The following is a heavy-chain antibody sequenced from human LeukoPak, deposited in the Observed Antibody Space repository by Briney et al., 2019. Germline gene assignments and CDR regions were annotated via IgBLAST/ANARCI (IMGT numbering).Heavy chain of an antibody. CDR2: IYYSGST. V-gene: IGHV4-59*01. CDR1: GGSISSYY. D-gene: IGHD3-22*01. CDR3: ARGPLPDYYDSSGSLDY. Sequence: PSETLSLTCTVSGGSISSYYWSWIRQPPGKGLEWIGYIYYSGSTNYNPSLKSRVTISVDTSKNQFSLKLSSVTAADTAVCYCARGPLPDYYDSSGSLDYWGQGTLVTVSS. J-gene: IGHJ4*02.